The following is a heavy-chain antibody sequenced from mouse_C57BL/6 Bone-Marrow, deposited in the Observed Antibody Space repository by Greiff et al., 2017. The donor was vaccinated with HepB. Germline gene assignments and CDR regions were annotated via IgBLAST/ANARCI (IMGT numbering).Heavy chain of an antibody. Sequence: EVKLQQSGPELVKPGASVKIPCKASGYTFTDYNMDWVKQSHGKSLEWIGDINPNNGGTIYNQKFKGKATLTVDKSSSTAYMELRSLTSEDTAVYYCARKDVTTVVAEDGFAYWGQGTLVTVSA. CDR1: GYTFTDYN. CDR2: INPNNGGT. V-gene: IGHV1-18*01. D-gene: IGHD1-1*01. CDR3: ARKDVTTVVAEDGFAY. J-gene: IGHJ3*01.